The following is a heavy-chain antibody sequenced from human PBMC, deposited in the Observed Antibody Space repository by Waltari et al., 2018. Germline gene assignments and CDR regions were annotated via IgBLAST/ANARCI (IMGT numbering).Heavy chain of an antibody. J-gene: IGHJ4*02. Sequence: QGQLVESGGGVVQPGRALGLSCAASGFTFSRSTMHWVRQAPGKGLDWVAVISYDGGVKHYADPVKGRFTISRDNSKNTMWLQMNTLRADDTAVYYCAGALDYGPSQPLGYWGQGTLVTVSS. CDR3: AGALDYGPSQPLGY. CDR1: GFTFSRST. V-gene: IGHV3-30-3*01. CDR2: ISYDGGVK. D-gene: IGHD3-10*01.